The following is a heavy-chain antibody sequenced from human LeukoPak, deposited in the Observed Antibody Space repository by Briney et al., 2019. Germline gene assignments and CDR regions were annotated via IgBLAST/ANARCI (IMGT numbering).Heavy chain of an antibody. D-gene: IGHD3-22*01. CDR2: ISAYNGNT. CDR3: ARDRDSSGYHDAFDI. CDR1: GYTFTSYG. J-gene: IGHJ3*02. Sequence: ASVKVSCKASGYTFTSYGISWVRQAPGQGLEWIGWISAYNGNTNYAQKLQGRVTMTTDTPTSTAYMELRSLRSDDTAVYYCARDRDSSGYHDAFDIWGQGTMVTVSS. V-gene: IGHV1-18*01.